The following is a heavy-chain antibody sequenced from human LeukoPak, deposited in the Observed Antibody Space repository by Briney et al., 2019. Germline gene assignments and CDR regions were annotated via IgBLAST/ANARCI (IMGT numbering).Heavy chain of an antibody. CDR2: ISGSGDTT. V-gene: IGHV3-23*01. J-gene: IGHJ1*01. Sequence: SGGSLRLSCAASGFTFSSDAMSWVRQAPGKGLEWVSAISGSGDTTYYADSVKGRFTISRDNSKNTLYLQMNSLRAEDTAVYYCARDGHYDILTGYFQDWGQGTLVTVSS. CDR1: GFTFSSDA. CDR3: ARDGHYDILTGYFQD. D-gene: IGHD3-9*01.